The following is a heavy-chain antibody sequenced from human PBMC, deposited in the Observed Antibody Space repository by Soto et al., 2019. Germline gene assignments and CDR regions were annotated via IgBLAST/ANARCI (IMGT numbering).Heavy chain of an antibody. CDR1: GGSISSSSYY. Sequence: QLQLQESGPGLVKPSETLSLTCTVSGGSISSSSYYWGWIRQPPGKGLEWIGSIYYSGSTYYNPSXXXRXXISVDTSKNQFSLKLSSVTAAATAVYYCASPKIAFYNWFDPWGQGTLVTVSS. J-gene: IGHJ5*02. CDR3: ASPKIAFYNWFDP. CDR2: IYYSGST. D-gene: IGHD3-3*02. V-gene: IGHV4-39*01.